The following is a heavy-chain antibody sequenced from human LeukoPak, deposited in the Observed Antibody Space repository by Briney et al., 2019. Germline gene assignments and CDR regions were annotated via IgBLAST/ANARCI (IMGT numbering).Heavy chain of an antibody. J-gene: IGHJ5*02. CDR2: INWNGGST. CDR3: ARECRRYPTPGYRALFDP. Sequence: GGSLRLSCAVSGFTFDDYVMSGVRHAPGKGLECASGINWNGGSTGYAHSVKGRFTIYGDHAKNSPYPQLNRLRPQDRAFLSCARECRRYPTPGYRALFDPWGQGTLVTVSS. D-gene: IGHD1-1*01. CDR1: GFTFDDYV. V-gene: IGHV3-20*04.